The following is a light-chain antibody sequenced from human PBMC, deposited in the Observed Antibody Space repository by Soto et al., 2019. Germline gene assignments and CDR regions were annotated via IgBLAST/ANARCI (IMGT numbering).Light chain of an antibody. V-gene: IGLV2-14*03. CDR2: DVS. CDR1: SSDIGAYNY. J-gene: IGLJ2*01. CDR3: SSYTSSYTLI. Sequence: QSVLTQPASVSASPGQSLTISCTGTSSDIGAYNYVAWYQQHPDKAPKLMIYDVSHRPSGVSDRFSGSKSGNTASLTISGLQAEDEADYYCSSYTSSYTLIFGGGTKLTVL.